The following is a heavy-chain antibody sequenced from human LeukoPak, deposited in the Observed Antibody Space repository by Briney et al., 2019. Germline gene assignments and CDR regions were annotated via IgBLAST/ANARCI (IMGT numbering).Heavy chain of an antibody. Sequence: SETLSLTCTVSGYSISSGYYWGWIRQPPGKGLEWIGEINHSGSTNYNPSLKSRVTISVDTSKNQFSLKLSSVTAADTAVYYCARGRRGYSGPNWFDPWGQGTLVTVSS. CDR2: INHSGST. CDR3: ARGRRGYSGPNWFDP. CDR1: GYSISSGYY. V-gene: IGHV4-38-2*02. D-gene: IGHD5-12*01. J-gene: IGHJ5*02.